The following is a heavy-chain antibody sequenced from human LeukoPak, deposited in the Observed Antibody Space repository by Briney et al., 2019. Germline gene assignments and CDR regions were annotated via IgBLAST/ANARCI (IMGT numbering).Heavy chain of an antibody. Sequence: GGSLRLSCVASGFTFSGYAMNWVSQAPGKGLEWVSSLSGSGDSTYYADSVKGRFTISRDNSKNTLYLQMDSLRAEDTAIYFCAKEALLSYGDYTYVEFWGQGTLVTVSS. CDR1: GFTFSGYA. J-gene: IGHJ4*02. V-gene: IGHV3-23*01. CDR2: LSGSGDST. D-gene: IGHD4-17*01. CDR3: AKEALLSYGDYTYVEF.